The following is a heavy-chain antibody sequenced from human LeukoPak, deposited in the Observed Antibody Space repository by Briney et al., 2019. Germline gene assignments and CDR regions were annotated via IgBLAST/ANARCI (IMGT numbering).Heavy chain of an antibody. D-gene: IGHD2-15*01. CDR3: AKHRDIFYYFDY. CDR1: GFTFSSYA. CDR2: ISGSGGST. Sequence: GGSLRLSSAASGFTFSSYAMSWVRQAPGEGLEWVSAISGSGGSTYYADSVKGRFTISRDNSKNTLYLQMNSLRAEDTAVYYCAKHRDIFYYFDYWGQGTLVTVSS. V-gene: IGHV3-23*01. J-gene: IGHJ4*02.